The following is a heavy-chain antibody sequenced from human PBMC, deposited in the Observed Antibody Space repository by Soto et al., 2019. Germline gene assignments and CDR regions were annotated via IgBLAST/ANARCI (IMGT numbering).Heavy chain of an antibody. J-gene: IGHJ4*02. Sequence: AGGSLRLSCEASGFIFTNLWMHWVRQVPGKGLVWVSRIDTSGSSTSYADSVKGRFTISRDNAKITVSLQMSSLRAEDTAVYYCAKDSWYFDLWSQGSLVTVSS. CDR3: AKDSWYFDL. CDR2: IDTSGSST. V-gene: IGHV3-74*01. CDR1: GFIFTNLW. D-gene: IGHD6-13*01.